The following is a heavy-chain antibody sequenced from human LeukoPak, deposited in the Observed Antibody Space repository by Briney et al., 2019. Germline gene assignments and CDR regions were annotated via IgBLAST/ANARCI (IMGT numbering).Heavy chain of an antibody. CDR1: GFTFSSYS. D-gene: IGHD3-16*02. CDR3: ARLLYDYIWGSSRSYYFDL. J-gene: IGHJ4*02. Sequence: GGSLRLSCAASGFTFSSYSMNWVRQAPGKGLEWVSSISSSSTYTYYADSLKGRFTISRDNAKSSVYLQVSSLRAEDTAVYYCARLLYDYIWGSSRSYYFDLWGQGTLVTVSS. CDR2: ISSSSTYT. V-gene: IGHV3-21*01.